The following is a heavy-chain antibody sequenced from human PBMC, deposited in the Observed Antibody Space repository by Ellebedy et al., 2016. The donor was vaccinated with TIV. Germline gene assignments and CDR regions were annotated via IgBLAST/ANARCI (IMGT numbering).Heavy chain of an antibody. CDR3: SRDGREWSRDC. CDR2: VSRGREA. Sequence: GESLKISXASSGFTFSISGMTWVRQRPGKGLEWVANVSRGREAYYADPFKGRFFISRDNDLNSVFLQLNNLRVEDTAVYYCSRDGREWSRDCWGQGTLVTVSS. V-gene: IGHV3-21*06. J-gene: IGHJ4*02. CDR1: GFTFSISG. D-gene: IGHD3-3*01.